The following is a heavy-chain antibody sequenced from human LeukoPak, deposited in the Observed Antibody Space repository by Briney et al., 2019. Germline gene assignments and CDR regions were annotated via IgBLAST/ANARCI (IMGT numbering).Heavy chain of an antibody. D-gene: IGHD5-18*01. CDR1: GGSFSGYY. Sequence: SETLSLTCAVYGGSFSGYYWSWIRQPPGKGLEWIGEINHSGSTNYNPSLKSRVTISVDTSKNQFSLKLSSVTAADTAVYYCAKVRSGYNYGVRGEAFVYWGQGTLVTVSS. CDR3: AKVRSGYNYGVRGEAFVY. J-gene: IGHJ4*02. V-gene: IGHV4-34*01. CDR2: INHSGST.